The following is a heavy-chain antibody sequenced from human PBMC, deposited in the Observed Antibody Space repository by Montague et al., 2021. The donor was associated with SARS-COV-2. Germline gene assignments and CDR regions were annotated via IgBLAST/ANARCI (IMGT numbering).Heavy chain of an antibody. Sequence: SETLSLTCAVYGGSLSGSFWTWIRQPPGKGLEWIGDVYHSGSTNYNPSLESRVTISVDTSKNQFSLKLLSVTAADTAVYYCARGSDKWQWYYYSGMDVWGQGTTVTVSS. CDR2: VYHSGST. CDR1: GGSLSGSF. J-gene: IGHJ6*02. V-gene: IGHV4-34*01. CDR3: ARGSDKWQWYYYSGMDV. D-gene: IGHD6-19*01.